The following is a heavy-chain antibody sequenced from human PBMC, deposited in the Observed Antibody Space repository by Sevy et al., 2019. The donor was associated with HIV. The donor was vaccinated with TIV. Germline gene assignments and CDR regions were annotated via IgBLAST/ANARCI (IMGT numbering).Heavy chain of an antibody. D-gene: IGHD5-18*01. CDR1: GFTFDDYS. J-gene: IGHJ4*02. CDR2: ISRDGSRT. Sequence: GGSLRLSCAASGFTFDDYSMHWFRQSPEKGLEWVSLISRDGSRTYYADSVKGRITITRDNRKNSLYLKMNSLRTEDTALYHCVKALRGYSFCLEYWGQGTLVTVSS. CDR3: VKALRGYSFCLEY. V-gene: IGHV3-43*01.